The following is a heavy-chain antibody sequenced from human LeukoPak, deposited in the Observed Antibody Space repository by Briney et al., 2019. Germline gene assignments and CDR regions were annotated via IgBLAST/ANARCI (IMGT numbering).Heavy chain of an antibody. CDR1: GFTFSDYY. D-gene: IGHD1-7*01. V-gene: IGHV3-11*01. CDR2: ISGSGSII. J-gene: IGHJ3*02. Sequence: GGSLRLSCAASGFTFSDYYMGWIRQAPGKGLEWVSYISGSGSIIFYADSVKGRFTISRDNAKNSLYLQMNSLRAEDTAVYYCGRDFGLYGTKRSFDIWGQGTMVTVSS. CDR3: GRDFGLYGTKRSFDI.